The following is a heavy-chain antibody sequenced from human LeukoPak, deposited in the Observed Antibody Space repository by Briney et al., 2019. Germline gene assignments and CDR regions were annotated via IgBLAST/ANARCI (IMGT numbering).Heavy chain of an antibody. J-gene: IGHJ5*02. CDR1: GFTFSSYG. V-gene: IGHV3-30*18. CDR2: ISYDGGQT. D-gene: IGHD1-26*01. Sequence: PGRSLRLSCAASGFTFSSYGMHWVRQAPGKGLEWVAFISYDGGQTYYAESVKGRFTISRDNSKNTLYLQMNSLRAEDTAVYYCTKGGTYRTNWFDPWGQGTLVTVSS. CDR3: TKGGTYRTNWFDP.